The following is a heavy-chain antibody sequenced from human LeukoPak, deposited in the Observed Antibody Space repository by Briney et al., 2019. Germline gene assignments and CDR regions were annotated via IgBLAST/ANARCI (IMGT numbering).Heavy chain of an antibody. CDR1: GFTFSSYS. CDR2: ISSSSSTI. CDR3: ARAGGSKIGDYVFW. D-gene: IGHD4-17*01. J-gene: IGHJ4*02. V-gene: IGHV3-48*02. Sequence: PGGSLRLSCAASGFTFSSYSMNWVRQAPGKGLEWVSYISSSSSTIYYADSVKGRFTISRDNAKNSLYLQMHSLRDEDTAVYYCARAGGSKIGDYVFWWGQGTLVTVSS.